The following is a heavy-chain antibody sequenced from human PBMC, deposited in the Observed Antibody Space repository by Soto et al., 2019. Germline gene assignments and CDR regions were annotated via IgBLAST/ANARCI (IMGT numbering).Heavy chain of an antibody. D-gene: IGHD6-6*01. Sequence: SETLSLTCAGYGGSFITYYWSWVRQTPGKGLEWIGYIYYSGSTYYNPSLKSRVTISVDTSKNQFSLKLSSVTAADTAVYYCARAGRAARYGNWFDPWGQGTLVTVSS. V-gene: IGHV4-31*11. CDR3: ARAGRAARYGNWFDP. J-gene: IGHJ5*02. CDR1: GGSFITYY. CDR2: IYYSGST.